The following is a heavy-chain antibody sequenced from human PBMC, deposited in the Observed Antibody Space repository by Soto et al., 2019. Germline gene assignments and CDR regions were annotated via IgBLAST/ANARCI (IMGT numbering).Heavy chain of an antibody. Sequence: SETLSLTCTVSGGSISSGDYYWSWIRQPPGKGLEWIGYIYYSGSTYYNPSLKSRVTISVDTSKNQFSLKLSSVTAADTAVYYCARALPPSGWKNWFDPWGQGTLVTVS. CDR2: IYYSGST. V-gene: IGHV4-30-4*01. CDR1: GGSISSGDYY. J-gene: IGHJ5*02. CDR3: ARALPPSGWKNWFDP. D-gene: IGHD6-19*01.